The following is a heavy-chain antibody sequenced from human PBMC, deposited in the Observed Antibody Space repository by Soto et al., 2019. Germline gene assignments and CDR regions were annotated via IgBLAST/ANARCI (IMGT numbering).Heavy chain of an antibody. CDR1: GFSLGDYG. CDR3: ARSALLWWALDS. J-gene: IGHJ4*02. Sequence: DVELLESGGGLVHPGGSLRLSCTASGFSLGDYGMNWVRQTPGKGLEWVSTISASGHSAYSADSVKGRLIISRDNSKNTLYLQMKSLRAEDTAVYYCARSALLWWALDSWGQGTLVTVSS. D-gene: IGHD2-15*01. V-gene: IGHV3-23*01. CDR2: ISASGHSA.